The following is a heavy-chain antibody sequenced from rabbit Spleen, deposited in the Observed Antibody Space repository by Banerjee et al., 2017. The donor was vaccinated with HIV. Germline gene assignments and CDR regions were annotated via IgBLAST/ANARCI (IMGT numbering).Heavy chain of an antibody. CDR2: IDSGSSAFT. V-gene: IGHV1S40*01. J-gene: IGHJ6*01. D-gene: IGHD1-1*01. CDR3: ARDTSSSFSSYGMDL. Sequence: QSLEESGGDLVKPGASLTLTCTASGVSFSSNYYMCWVRQAPGKGLEWIACIDSGSSAFTYFASWATGRFTISKTSSTTVTLQMTSLTAADTATYFCARDTSSSFSSYGMDLWGPGTLVTVS. CDR1: GVSFSSNYY.